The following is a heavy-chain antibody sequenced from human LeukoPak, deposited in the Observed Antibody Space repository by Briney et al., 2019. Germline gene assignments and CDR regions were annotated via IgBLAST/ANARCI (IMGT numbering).Heavy chain of an antibody. D-gene: IGHD3-9*01. CDR3: ARLLRTGNTGYYLDP. V-gene: IGHV4-59*08. J-gene: IGHJ5*02. CDR2: LYSSGST. CDR1: GISMSGHY. Sequence: PSETLSLTCTVSGISMSGHYWSWIRQPPGKGLEWIGYLYSSGSTNYNPSPKSRVSMSVDTSRNQFSLKLSSVTAADAAVYYCARLLRTGNTGYYLDPWGQGMLVTVSS.